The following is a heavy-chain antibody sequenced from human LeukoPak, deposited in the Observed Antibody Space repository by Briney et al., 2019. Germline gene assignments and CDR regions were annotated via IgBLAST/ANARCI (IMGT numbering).Heavy chain of an antibody. CDR2: IYTSGGT. D-gene: IGHD2-15*01. CDR1: GGSISSYY. Sequence: SETLSLTCTVSGGSISSYYWSWIRQPAGKGLEWIGRIYTSGGTNYNPSLKSRVTMSVDTSKNQFSLKLSSVTAADTAVYYCARTPCSGGSCYSGWFDPWGQGTLVTVSS. CDR3: ARTPCSGGSCYSGWFDP. V-gene: IGHV4-4*07. J-gene: IGHJ5*02.